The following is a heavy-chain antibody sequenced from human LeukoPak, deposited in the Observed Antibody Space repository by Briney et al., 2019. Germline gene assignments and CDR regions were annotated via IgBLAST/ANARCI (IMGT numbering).Heavy chain of an antibody. J-gene: IGHJ4*02. CDR1: GGSISSGDYY. CDR3: ARCSDRYFDY. V-gene: IGHV4-30-4*01. D-gene: IGHD3-22*01. CDR2: IYHSGST. Sequence: PSETLSLTCTVSGGSISSGDYYWSWIRQPPGKGLEWIGYIYHSGSTYYNPSLKSRVTISVDRSKNQFSLKLSSVTAADTAVYYCARCSDRYFDYWGQGTLVTVSS.